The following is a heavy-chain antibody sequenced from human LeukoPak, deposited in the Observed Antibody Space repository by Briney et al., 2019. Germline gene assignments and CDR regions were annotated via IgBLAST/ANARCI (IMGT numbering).Heavy chain of an antibody. V-gene: IGHV3-7*03. CDR3: ARDHGRYCSGGSCYFGGFFEY. J-gene: IGHJ4*02. CDR1: GFTFSRNW. CDR2: INQDGSEK. Sequence: GGSLRLSCAASGFTFSRNWMIWVRQAPGKRLEWVANINQDGSEKYYVDSVKGRFTISRDNAKNSLYLQMNSLRAEDTAVYYCARDHGRYCSGGSCYFGGFFEYWGQGTLGTVSS. D-gene: IGHD2-15*01.